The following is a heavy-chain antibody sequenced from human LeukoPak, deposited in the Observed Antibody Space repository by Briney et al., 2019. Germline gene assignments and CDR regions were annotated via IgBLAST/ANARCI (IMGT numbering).Heavy chain of an antibody. V-gene: IGHV3-53*01. CDR2: IYSGGST. CDR1: GFTVSSNY. J-gene: IGHJ5*02. CDR3: ASRSIAAAGGIDP. Sequence: PGGSLRLSCAASGFTVSSNYMSWVRQAPGKGLEWVSVIYSGGSTYYADSVKGRFTISRDNSKNTLYLQMNSLRAEDTAVYYCASRSIAAAGGIDPWGQGTLVTVSS. D-gene: IGHD6-13*01.